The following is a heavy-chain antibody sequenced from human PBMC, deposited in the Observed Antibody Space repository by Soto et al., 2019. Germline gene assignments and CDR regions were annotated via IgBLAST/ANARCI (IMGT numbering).Heavy chain of an antibody. V-gene: IGHV4-59*08. Sequence: SDTLSLTCTVSGGSISSYYWSWIRQPPGKGLEWIGYIYYSGSTNYNPSLKSRVTISVDTSKNQFSLKLSSVTAADTAVYYCARSPLYYYDSSGGFSYYFDYWGQGTLVTVS. CDR2: IYYSGST. CDR1: GGSISSYY. D-gene: IGHD3-22*01. J-gene: IGHJ4*02. CDR3: ARSPLYYYDSSGGFSYYFDY.